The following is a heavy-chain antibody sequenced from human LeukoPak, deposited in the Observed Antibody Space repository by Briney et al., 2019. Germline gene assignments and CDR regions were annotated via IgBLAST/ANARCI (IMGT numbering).Heavy chain of an antibody. Sequence: GGSLRLSCAASGFTFSSSWMSWVRQAPGKGLEWVANIKQDGSEKYYVESVEGRFTISRDNTKNSLYLQMDSLTAEDTAVYYCVRISTAVAGADYWGQGTLVTVSS. CDR1: GFTFSSSW. V-gene: IGHV3-7*01. CDR3: VRISTAVAGADY. CDR2: IKQDGSEK. D-gene: IGHD6-19*01. J-gene: IGHJ4*02.